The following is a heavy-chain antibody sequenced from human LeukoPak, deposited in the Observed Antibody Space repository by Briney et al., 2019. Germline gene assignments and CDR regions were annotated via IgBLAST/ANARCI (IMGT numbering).Heavy chain of an antibody. V-gene: IGHV3-7*01. J-gene: IGHJ3*02. Sequence: GGSLRLSCAASGFTFSSYWMSWVRQAPEKGLEWAANIKQDGSEKYYVDSVKGRFTISRDNAKNSLYLQMNSLRADDTAVYYCASVTRYSGYEETFDIWGQGTMVTVSS. CDR2: IKQDGSEK. D-gene: IGHD5-12*01. CDR3: ASVTRYSGYEETFDI. CDR1: GFTFSSYW.